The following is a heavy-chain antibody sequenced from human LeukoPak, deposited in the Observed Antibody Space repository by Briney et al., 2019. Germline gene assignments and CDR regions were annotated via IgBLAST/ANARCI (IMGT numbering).Heavy chain of an antibody. V-gene: IGHV3-30*04. D-gene: IGHD3-9*01. CDR3: ARERDYDILTGLDY. CDR2: ISYDGSNK. J-gene: IGHJ4*02. Sequence: GRSLRLSCAASGFTFSSYAMHWVRQAPGKGLEWVAVISYDGSNKYYADSVKGRSTISRDNSKNTLYLQMNSLRAEDTAVYYCARERDYDILTGLDYWGQGTLVTVSS. CDR1: GFTFSSYA.